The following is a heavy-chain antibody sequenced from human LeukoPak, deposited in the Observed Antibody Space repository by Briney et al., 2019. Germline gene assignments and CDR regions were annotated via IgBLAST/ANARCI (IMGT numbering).Heavy chain of an antibody. CDR1: GFTFGEYG. Sequence: GESLKISCTTSGFTFGEYGFNWVRQAPGKGLEWVASIKQDGGETFYVDSVKGRFTISRDDAKDALYLQMNSLRAGDTAVYYCAREDHSKYEYWGQGTLVTVSS. J-gene: IGHJ4*02. V-gene: IGHV3-7*01. D-gene: IGHD4-11*01. CDR3: AREDHSKYEY. CDR2: IKQDGGET.